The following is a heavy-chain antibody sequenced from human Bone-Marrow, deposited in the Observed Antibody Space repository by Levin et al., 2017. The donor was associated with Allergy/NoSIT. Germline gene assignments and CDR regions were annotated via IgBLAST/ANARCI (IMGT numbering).Heavy chain of an antibody. CDR2: ITSSSSYI. CDR1: GFTFSSYS. Sequence: GGSLRLSCAASGFTFSSYSMNWVRQAPGKGLNWVSSITSSSSYIYYADSVKGRFTITRDNAKNSLYLQMNSLRAEDTAVYYCARGLEYSGLPWGQGTLVIVPS. V-gene: IGHV3-21*01. J-gene: IGHJ5*02. CDR3: ARGLEYSGLP. D-gene: IGHD5-12*01.